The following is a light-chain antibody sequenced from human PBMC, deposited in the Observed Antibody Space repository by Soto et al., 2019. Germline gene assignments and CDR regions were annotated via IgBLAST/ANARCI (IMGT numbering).Light chain of an antibody. J-gene: IGKJ5*01. V-gene: IGKV3-11*01. Sequence: EIVLTQSPATLSLSPGERATLSCRASQSVNSYLAWYQQKPGQAPRLLIYDASNRATGISARFSGSGSGTDFTLTISSLEPEDFAVYYCQQRSKWPPEVTFGQGTRLEIK. CDR3: QQRSKWPPEVT. CDR2: DAS. CDR1: QSVNSY.